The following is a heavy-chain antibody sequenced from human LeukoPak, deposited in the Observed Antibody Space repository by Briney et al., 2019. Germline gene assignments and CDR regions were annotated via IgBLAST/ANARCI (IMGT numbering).Heavy chain of an antibody. V-gene: IGHV4-59*01. CDR1: GGSISSYY. CDR3: ARVRDTSSGGYYFDY. J-gene: IGHJ4*02. Sequence: PSETLSLTCTVFGGSISSYYWNWIRQPPGKGLEWIGSIYYSGSTNYNPSLKSRVTISVDTSKKQFSLKLSSVTAADTAVYYCARVRDTSSGGYYFDYWAREPWSPSPQ. D-gene: IGHD6-6*01. CDR2: IYYSGST.